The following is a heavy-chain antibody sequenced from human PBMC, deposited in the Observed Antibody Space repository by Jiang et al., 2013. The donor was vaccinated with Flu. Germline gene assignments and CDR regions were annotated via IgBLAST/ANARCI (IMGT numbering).Heavy chain of an antibody. V-gene: IGHV3-23*01. D-gene: IGHD5-18*01. Sequence: QLLESGGGLVQPGGSLRLSCAASGFTFSSYAMSWVRQAPGKGLEWVSLISGSGTSTYYADSVKGRFTISRDNSKNTLYLQMNSLRGEDTAIYYCAQRRGYSDGPLDYWGQGTLVTVSS. CDR1: GFTFSSYA. CDR2: ISGSGTST. CDR3: AQRRGYSDGPLDY. J-gene: IGHJ4*02.